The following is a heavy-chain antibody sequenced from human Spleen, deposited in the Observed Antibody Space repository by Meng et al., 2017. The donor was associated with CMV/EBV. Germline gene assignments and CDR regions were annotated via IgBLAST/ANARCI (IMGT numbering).Heavy chain of an antibody. CDR2: ISAYNGYT. D-gene: IGHD3-22*01. Sequence: ASVKVSCKASGYTLITYGISWVRQAPGQGLEWMGWISAYNGYTTYPQKLQGRVTMTTDTTTSTAYMELRSLRSEDTAVYYCARAAMIDNWFDPWGQGTLVTVSS. CDR1: GYTLITYG. J-gene: IGHJ5*02. V-gene: IGHV1-18*01. CDR3: ARAAMIDNWFDP.